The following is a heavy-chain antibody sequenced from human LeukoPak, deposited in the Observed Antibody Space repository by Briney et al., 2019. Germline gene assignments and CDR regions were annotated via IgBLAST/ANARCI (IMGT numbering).Heavy chain of an antibody. Sequence: GGSLRLSCAGSGFTFGSYAMSWVRQAPGKGLEWVSHISGAGGSTNYADSVKGRFTISRDNSNNTLYLQMNSLRVDDTAVYYCAGDYYDFWSGAFDYWGQGALVTVSS. CDR3: AGDYYDFWSGAFDY. J-gene: IGHJ4*02. V-gene: IGHV3-23*01. D-gene: IGHD3-3*01. CDR2: ISGAGGST. CDR1: GFTFGSYA.